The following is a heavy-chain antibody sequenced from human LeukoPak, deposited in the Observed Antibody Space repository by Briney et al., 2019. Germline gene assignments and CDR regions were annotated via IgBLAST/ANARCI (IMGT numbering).Heavy chain of an antibody. CDR2: ISYAGSNK. Sequence: SGGSLRLSCAASGFTFFNYAIHWVRQAPGKGLEWVALISYAGSNKYYADSVKGRFTISRDNSKNTLYLQMNSLRAEDTAVYYCAKPLLYDSSGYYPPRYYYHYMDVWGKGTTVTVSS. CDR3: AKPLLYDSSGYYPPRYYYHYMDV. D-gene: IGHD3-22*01. V-gene: IGHV3-30*04. J-gene: IGHJ6*03. CDR1: GFTFFNYA.